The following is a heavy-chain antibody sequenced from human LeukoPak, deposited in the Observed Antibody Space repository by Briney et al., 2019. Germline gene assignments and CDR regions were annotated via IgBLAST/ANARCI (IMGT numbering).Heavy chain of an antibody. CDR2: ISSSSSTI. J-gene: IGHJ4*02. V-gene: IGHV3-48*04. Sequence: GGSLRLSCAASGFTFSSYSMNWVRQAPGKGLEWVSYISSSSSTIYYADSVKGRFTISRDNAKNSLYLQMNSLRAEDTAVYYCARGRILGLESFFDLWGQGTLVTVSS. D-gene: IGHD3-16*01. CDR3: ARGRILGLESFFDL. CDR1: GFTFSSYS.